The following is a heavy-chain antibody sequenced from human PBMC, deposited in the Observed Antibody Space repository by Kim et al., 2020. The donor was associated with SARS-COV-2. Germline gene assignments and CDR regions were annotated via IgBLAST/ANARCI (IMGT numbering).Heavy chain of an antibody. J-gene: IGHJ5*02. CDR1: GFTFSSYS. CDR2: ISSSSSYI. CDR3: AREVRQQLFNWFDP. D-gene: IGHD6-13*01. V-gene: IGHV3-21*01. Sequence: GGSLRLSCAASGFTFSSYSMNWVRQAPGKGLEWVSSISSSSSYIYYADSVKGRFTISRDNAKNSLYLQMNSLRAEDTAVYYCAREVRQQLFNWFDPWGQGTLVTVSS.